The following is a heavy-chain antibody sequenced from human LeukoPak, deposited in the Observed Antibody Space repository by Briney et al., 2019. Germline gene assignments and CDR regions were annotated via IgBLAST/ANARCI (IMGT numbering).Heavy chain of an antibody. CDR3: ARAWLYYGMDV. V-gene: IGHV3-21*01. D-gene: IGHD5-24*01. J-gene: IGHJ6*02. CDR1: GFTFSSYS. CDR2: ISSSSYI. Sequence: GGSLRLSCAASGFTFSSYSMNWVRQAPGKGLEWVSSISSSSYIYYADSVKGRFTISRDNAKNSLYLQMNSLRAEDTAVYYCARAWLYYGMDVWGQGTTVTVSS.